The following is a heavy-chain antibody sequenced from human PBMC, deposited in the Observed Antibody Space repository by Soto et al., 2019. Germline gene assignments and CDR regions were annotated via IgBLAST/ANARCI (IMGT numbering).Heavy chain of an antibody. CDR3: ARDPYHVLMVNAPNLYGMDV. D-gene: IGHD2-8*01. CDR1: GYTFTTYD. Sequence: QVQLVQSGAEVKKPGASVKVSCKASGYTFTTYDISWVRQAPGQGLEWMGRISTYNGNTNYPQSLQGRLTMTTHTSTSTAYMELRSLKSDDTAVYYCARDPYHVLMVNAPNLYGMDVWGQGTTVTVSS. J-gene: IGHJ6*02. V-gene: IGHV1-18*01. CDR2: ISTYNGNT.